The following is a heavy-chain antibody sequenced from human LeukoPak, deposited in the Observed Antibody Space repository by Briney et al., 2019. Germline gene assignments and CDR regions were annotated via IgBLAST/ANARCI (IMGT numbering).Heavy chain of an antibody. CDR3: AKGGYFDWLSPSWFDS. Sequence: GGSLRLSCAASGFTFTSYGMNWVRQAPGKGLEWVAVISYDGNNKYYADSVKGRFTISRDNSKNTLYLQMNSLRAEDTAVYYCAKGGYFDWLSPSWFDSWGQGTLVTVSS. J-gene: IGHJ5*01. V-gene: IGHV3-30*18. D-gene: IGHD3-9*01. CDR1: GFTFTSYG. CDR2: ISYDGNNK.